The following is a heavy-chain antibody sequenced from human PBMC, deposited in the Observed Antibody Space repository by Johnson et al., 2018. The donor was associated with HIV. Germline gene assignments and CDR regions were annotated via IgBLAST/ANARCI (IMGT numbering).Heavy chain of an antibody. CDR2: ISWNSGSI. CDR3: AKASPGGAFDI. CDR1: GFTFDDYA. Sequence: VQLVESGGGLVQPGRSLRLSCAASGFTFDDYAMHWVRQAPGKGLEWVSGISWNSGSIGYADSVKGRFTISRDNAKNSLYLQMNSLSAEDTALYYCAKASPGGAFDIWGQGTMVTVSS. J-gene: IGHJ3*02. V-gene: IGHV3-9*01. D-gene: IGHD4-23*01.